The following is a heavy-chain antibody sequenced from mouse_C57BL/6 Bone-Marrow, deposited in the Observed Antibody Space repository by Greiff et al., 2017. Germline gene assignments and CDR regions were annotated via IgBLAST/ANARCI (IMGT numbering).Heavy chain of an antibody. J-gene: IGHJ3*01. V-gene: IGHV1-54*01. D-gene: IGHD1-1*01. Sequence: SGAELVRPGTSVKVSCKASGYAFTNYLIEWVKQRPGQGLEWIGVINPGSGGTNYNEKFKGKATLTADKSSSTAYMQLSSLTSEDSAVYFCARGGGITTVVAPFAYWGQGTLVTVSA. CDR1: GYAFTNYL. CDR2: INPGSGGT. CDR3: ARGGGITTVVAPFAY.